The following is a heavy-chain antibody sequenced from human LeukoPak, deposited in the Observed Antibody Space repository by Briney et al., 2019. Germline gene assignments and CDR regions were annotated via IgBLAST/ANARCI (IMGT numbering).Heavy chain of an antibody. V-gene: IGHV4-39*01. CDR2: IYYTGST. Sequence: SETLSLTCSVSGGSVTSGGFYWGWLRQPPGKEPEWIATIYYTGSTYYNPSLKSRVTISIDTSKNQFSLRLTSVTATDTAVYHCARHSGSGSLSRPFDPWGQGTLVTDSS. J-gene: IGHJ5*02. CDR1: GGSVTSGGFY. D-gene: IGHD3-10*01. CDR3: ARHSGSGSLSRPFDP.